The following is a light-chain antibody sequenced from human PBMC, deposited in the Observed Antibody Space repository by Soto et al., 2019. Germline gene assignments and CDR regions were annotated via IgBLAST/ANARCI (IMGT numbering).Light chain of an antibody. CDR3: LSYAGSSLLDYG. V-gene: IGLV2-23*01. J-gene: IGLJ1*01. Sequence: QSVLTQPASVSGSPGQSITISCTGTSSDVGRYNLVSWYQQHPGKAPKLMIYEGSKRPSGVSNRFSGSKSGNTASLTISGLQTEDEADYYGLSYAGSSLLDYGFGTRTKLTVL. CDR2: EGS. CDR1: SSDVGRYNL.